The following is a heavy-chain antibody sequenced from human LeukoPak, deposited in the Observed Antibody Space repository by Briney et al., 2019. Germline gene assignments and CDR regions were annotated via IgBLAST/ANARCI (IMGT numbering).Heavy chain of an antibody. CDR3: ARDAASSSGWYYFDY. D-gene: IGHD6-19*01. CDR1: GYSFTSYW. J-gene: IGHJ4*02. CDR2: IYPGDSDT. V-gene: IGHV5-51*01. Sequence: GSLKISCKGSGYSFTSYWIGWVRQMPGKGLEWMGIIYPGDSDTRYSPSFQGQVTISADKSISTAYLQWSSLKASDTAMYYCARDAASSSGWYYFDYWGQGTLVTVSS.